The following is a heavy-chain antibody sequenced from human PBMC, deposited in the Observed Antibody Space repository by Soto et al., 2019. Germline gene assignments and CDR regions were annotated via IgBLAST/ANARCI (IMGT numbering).Heavy chain of an antibody. J-gene: IGHJ4*02. CDR1: GGSISSYY. V-gene: IGHV4-59*01. Sequence: LSLTCSVSGGSISSYYWSWIRQPPGKGLEWIGYIYYSGSTNYNPSLKSRVTISVDTSKNQFSLKLSSVTAADTAVYYCVSGYYYSPFDYWGQGTLVTVSS. CDR3: VSGYYYSPFDY. CDR2: IYYSGST. D-gene: IGHD3-22*01.